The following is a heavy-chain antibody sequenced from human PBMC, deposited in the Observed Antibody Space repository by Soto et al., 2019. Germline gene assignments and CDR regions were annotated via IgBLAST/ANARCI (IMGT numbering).Heavy chain of an antibody. V-gene: IGHV1-69*01. D-gene: IGHD2-15*01. CDR3: AKGNSGTNWFDP. CDR1: GGSFRSFA. CDR2: IIPIFGTP. Sequence: QVQLVQSGAEMKRPGSSVKVSCKASGGSFRSFAINWVRQAPGQGLEWMGRIIPIFGTPNYAQKFQGRVMFTADESTRTAYMALSSLRSEDTAVYYCAKGNSGTNWFDPWGQGTLVTVSS. J-gene: IGHJ5*02.